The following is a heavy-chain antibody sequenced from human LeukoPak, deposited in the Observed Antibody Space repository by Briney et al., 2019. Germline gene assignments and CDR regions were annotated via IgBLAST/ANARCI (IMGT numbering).Heavy chain of an antibody. CDR1: GGSINSGAYY. CDR3: AGDDNGYRRNHY. V-gene: IGHV4-30-4*01. D-gene: IGHD5-24*01. Sequence: SETLSLTCTVSGGSINSGAYYWSWIRQSPGKGLEWTGYIYYSGSTYYNPSLRSRITISVDTSKNQFSLKLSSVTAADTAVYYCAGDDNGYRRNHYWGQGTLVTVSS. J-gene: IGHJ4*02. CDR2: IYYSGST.